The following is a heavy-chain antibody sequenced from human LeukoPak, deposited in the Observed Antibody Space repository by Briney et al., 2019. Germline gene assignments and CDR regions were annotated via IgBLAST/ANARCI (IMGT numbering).Heavy chain of an antibody. CDR1: GFTFSSYS. CDR3: ARDGIYGVWYFDL. V-gene: IGHV3-21*01. D-gene: IGHD4-17*01. Sequence: GGSLRLSCAASGFTFSSYSINWVRQAPGKGLEWVSSISSSSSYIYYADSVKGRFTISRDNAKNSLYLQMNSLRAEDTAVYYCARDGIYGVWYFDLWGRGTLVTVSS. J-gene: IGHJ2*01. CDR2: ISSSSSYI.